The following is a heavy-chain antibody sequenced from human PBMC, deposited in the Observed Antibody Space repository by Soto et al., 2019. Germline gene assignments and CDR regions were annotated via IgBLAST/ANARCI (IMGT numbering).Heavy chain of an antibody. D-gene: IGHD3-10*01. CDR2: INPSDGAT. CDR3: ARDTRVGELLYRPFDY. J-gene: IGHJ4*02. V-gene: IGHV1-46*01. CDR1: GNTFTSYY. Sequence: QVQLVQSGAEVKKPGASVKVSCKASGNTFTSYYMHWVRQAPGQGLEWMGIINPSDGATSYAQKFQGRVTLTWDTYSRTVYMELSSLRSEDTAVYYCARDTRVGELLYRPFDYWGQGTLVTVSS.